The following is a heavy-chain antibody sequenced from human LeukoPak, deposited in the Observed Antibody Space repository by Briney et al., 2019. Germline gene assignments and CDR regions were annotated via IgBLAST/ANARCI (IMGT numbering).Heavy chain of an antibody. CDR1: GGSISSNW. CDR2: IYHSGST. J-gene: IGHJ5*02. V-gene: IGHV4-4*02. Sequence: RPSETLSLTCTVSGGSISSNWWSWVRQPPGKGLEWIGEIYHSGSTNYNPSLKSRVTISVDKSKNQFSLKLSSVTAADTAVYYCARVIVGAWSWFDPWGQGTLVTVSS. D-gene: IGHD1-26*01. CDR3: ARVIVGAWSWFDP.